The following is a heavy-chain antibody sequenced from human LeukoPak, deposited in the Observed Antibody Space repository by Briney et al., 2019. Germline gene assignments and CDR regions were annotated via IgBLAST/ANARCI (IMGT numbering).Heavy chain of an antibody. D-gene: IGHD6-13*01. CDR2: ISGSGGSR. J-gene: IGHJ4*02. Sequence: PGGSLRLSCAASGFTFISYNMNWVRQAPGKGLEWVSSISGSGGSRYYADSVKGRFTISRDNSKNTLYLQMDSLRVEDTAVYYCAKRSIAAATFDYWGQGTLVTVSS. CDR3: AKRSIAAATFDY. CDR1: GFTFISYN. V-gene: IGHV3-23*01.